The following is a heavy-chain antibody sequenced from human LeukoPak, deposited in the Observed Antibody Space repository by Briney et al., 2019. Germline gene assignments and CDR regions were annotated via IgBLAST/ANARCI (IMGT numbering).Heavy chain of an antibody. CDR3: ARVIQIVVVPAAIRNYYYYMDV. CDR1: GYTFTSYG. D-gene: IGHD2-2*02. Sequence: ASVKVSCKASGYTFTSYGISWVRQAPGQGLERMGWISAYNGNTNYAQKLQGRVTMTTDTSTSTAYMELRSLRSDDTAVYSCARVIQIVVVPAAIRNYYYYMDVWGKGTTVTVSS. J-gene: IGHJ6*03. V-gene: IGHV1-18*01. CDR2: ISAYNGNT.